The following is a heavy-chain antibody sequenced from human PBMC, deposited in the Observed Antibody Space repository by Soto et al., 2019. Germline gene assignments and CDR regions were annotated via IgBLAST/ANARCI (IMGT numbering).Heavy chain of an antibody. CDR2: IYYRGST. Sequence: PSETLSLTCTVSGGSISSYYWSWIRQPPGKGLEWIGYIYYRGSTNYNPSLKSRVTISVDTSKNQYSLQLSSVTAADTAVYYCVRVAYDFWSGHYSWFDPWGQGTLVTVSS. J-gene: IGHJ5*02. V-gene: IGHV4-59*01. CDR3: VRVAYDFWSGHYSWFDP. CDR1: GGSISSYY. D-gene: IGHD3-3*01.